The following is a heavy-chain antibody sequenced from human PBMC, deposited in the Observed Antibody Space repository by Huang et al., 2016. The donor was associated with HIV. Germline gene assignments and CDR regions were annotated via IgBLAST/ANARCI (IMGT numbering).Heavy chain of an antibody. CDR1: GCAFSDSG. CDR2: ISASNGET. D-gene: IGHD3-16*01. Sequence: QIRLVQSGAEVKKPGASVRVSCQASGCAFSDSGFSWVRQAPGQGPEGGGWISASNGETNYGQRFQGRVTLTTDTSTTTVYMDLRSLRSDDTAVYYCARDPKYHSFPYFRQRRGIEIWGQGTVVTVSS. CDR3: ARDPKYHSFPYFRQRRGIEI. J-gene: IGHJ3*02. V-gene: IGHV1-18*04.